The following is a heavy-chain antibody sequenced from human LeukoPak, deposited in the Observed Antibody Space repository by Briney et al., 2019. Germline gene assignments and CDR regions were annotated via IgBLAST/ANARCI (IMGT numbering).Heavy chain of an antibody. J-gene: IGHJ5*02. V-gene: IGHV4-4*07. CDR2: MYSSGS. D-gene: IGHD3-10*01. CDR3: AGDSGTTGEVKFDP. Sequence: SETLSLTCTVSGGSISSYYLSWIRQTAGKGLEWIGRMYSSGSNYNPSLKSRVTMSIDTSTNQLSLKLSSVTAADTAVYYCAGDSGTTGEVKFDPWGQGTLVTVSS. CDR1: GGSISSYY.